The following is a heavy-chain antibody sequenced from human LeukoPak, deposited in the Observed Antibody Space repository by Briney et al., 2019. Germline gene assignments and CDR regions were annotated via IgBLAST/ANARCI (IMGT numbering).Heavy chain of an antibody. D-gene: IGHD3-22*01. Sequence: GESLQISCKGSGYSFTSYWIGWVRQLPGKGLEWMGIIYPGDSDTRYSTSFQGQVTISADKSISTAYLQWSSLKASDTAMYYCARGDYDSSGYYSYWGQGTLVTVSS. CDR2: IYPGDSDT. CDR3: ARGDYDSSGYYSY. V-gene: IGHV5-51*01. J-gene: IGHJ4*02. CDR1: GYSFTSYW.